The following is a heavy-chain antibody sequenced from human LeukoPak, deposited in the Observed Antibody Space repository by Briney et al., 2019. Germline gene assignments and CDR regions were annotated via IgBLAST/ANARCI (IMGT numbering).Heavy chain of an antibody. CDR2: ISWNSGSI. CDR3: AKDMGRYYDSSGYYALDY. CDR1: GFTFDDYA. D-gene: IGHD3-22*01. Sequence: PGGSLRLSCAASGFTFDDYAMHWVRQAPGKGLEWVSGISWNSGSICYADSVKGRFTISRDNAKNSLYLQMNSLRAEDTALYYCAKDMGRYYDSSGYYALDYWGQGTLVTVSS. J-gene: IGHJ4*02. V-gene: IGHV3-9*01.